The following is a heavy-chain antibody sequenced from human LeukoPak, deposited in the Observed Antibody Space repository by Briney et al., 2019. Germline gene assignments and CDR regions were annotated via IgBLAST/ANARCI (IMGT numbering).Heavy chain of an antibody. Sequence: SLRLSCAASGFTFDDYAMHWVRQAPGKGLEWVSGISLNSGSIGYADSVKGRFTISRDNAKNSLYLQMNSLRAEDTALYYCAKDLIGGTTAYAFDIWGQGTMVTVSS. J-gene: IGHJ3*02. V-gene: IGHV3-9*01. CDR2: ISLNSGSI. CDR1: GFTFDDYA. D-gene: IGHD1-1*01. CDR3: AKDLIGGTTAYAFDI.